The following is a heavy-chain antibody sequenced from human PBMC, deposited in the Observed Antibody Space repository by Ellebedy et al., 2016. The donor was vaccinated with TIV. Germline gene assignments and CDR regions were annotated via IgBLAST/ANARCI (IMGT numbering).Heavy chain of an antibody. CDR3: ARLGGENAFDI. J-gene: IGHJ3*02. CDR1: GYSFTSYW. V-gene: IGHV5-51*01. CDR2: IYPGDSDT. D-gene: IGHD3-16*01. Sequence: GGSLRLSCKGSGYSFTSYWIGWVRQMPGKGLEWMGIIYPGDSDTGYSPSFQGQVTISADKSISTAYLQWSSLKASDTAMYYCARLGGENAFDIWGQGTMVTVSS.